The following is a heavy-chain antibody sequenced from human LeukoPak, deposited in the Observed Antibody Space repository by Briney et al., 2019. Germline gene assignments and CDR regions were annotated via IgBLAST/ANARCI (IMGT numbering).Heavy chain of an antibody. D-gene: IGHD5-18*01. V-gene: IGHV3-23*01. CDR2: ISDSGGST. Sequence: GGSLRLSCAATGFTFRSYAMSWVRQAPGKGLEWVSAISDSGGSTYYADSVKGRFTISRDNSKNTLFLQMNSLRAEDTAVYYCAKDATRVRTWIQKTATYMDVWGKGITVTISS. J-gene: IGHJ6*03. CDR3: AKDATRVRTWIQKTATYMDV. CDR1: GFTFRSYA.